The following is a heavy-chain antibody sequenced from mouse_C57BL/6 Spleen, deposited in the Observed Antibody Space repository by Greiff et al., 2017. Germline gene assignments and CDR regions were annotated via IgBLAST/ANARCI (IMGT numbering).Heavy chain of an antibody. CDR3: ARGELRLLFDY. V-gene: IGHV1-69*01. CDR1: GYTFTSYW. CDR2: IDPSDSYT. J-gene: IGHJ2*01. D-gene: IGHD3-2*02. Sequence: QVQLQQPGAELVMPGASVKLSCKASGYTFTSYWMHWVKQRPGQGLEWIGEIDPSDSYTNYNQKFKGKSTLTVDKSSSTAYMQLISLTSEDSAVYYWARGELRLLFDYWGEGTTHTVSS.